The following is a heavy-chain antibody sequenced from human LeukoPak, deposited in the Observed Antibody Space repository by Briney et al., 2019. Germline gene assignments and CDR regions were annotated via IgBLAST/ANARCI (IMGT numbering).Heavy chain of an antibody. J-gene: IGHJ3*02. V-gene: IGHV5-51*01. CDR2: IYPGDSDT. Sequence: GESLKISCKGSGYSFTSYWIGWVRQMPGKGLEWMGIIYPGDSDTRYSPSFQGQVTISADKSISTAYLQWSSLTASDTAMYYCARLISSGAHDPAFDIWSQGTMVTVSS. D-gene: IGHD6-19*01. CDR3: ARLISSGAHDPAFDI. CDR1: GYSFTSYW.